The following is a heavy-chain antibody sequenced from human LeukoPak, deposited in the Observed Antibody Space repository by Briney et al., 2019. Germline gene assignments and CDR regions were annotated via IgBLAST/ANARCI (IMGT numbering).Heavy chain of an antibody. CDR1: GGSFSGYY. CDR3: ARVRAVAGPPDY. CDR2: INHSGST. Sequence: SETLSLTCAVYGGSFSGYYWSWIRQPPGKGLEWIGEINHSGSTNYNPSLKSRVTISVDTSKNQFSLKLSSVTAADTAVYYCARVRAVAGPPDYWGQGILVTVSS. J-gene: IGHJ4*02. V-gene: IGHV4-34*01. D-gene: IGHD6-19*01.